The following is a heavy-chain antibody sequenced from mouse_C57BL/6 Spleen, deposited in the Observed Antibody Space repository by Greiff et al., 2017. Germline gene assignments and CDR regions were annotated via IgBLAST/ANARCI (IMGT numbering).Heavy chain of an antibody. Sequence: QVQLKESGPGLVQPSQSLSITCTVSGFSLTSYGVHWVRQSPGKGLEWLGVIWSGGSSDYNAAFISRLGISKDNSKSQVFFKMNGLQADDTAVCYCARNGGFAYWGQGTLVTVSA. CDR2: IWSGGSS. V-gene: IGHV2-2*01. J-gene: IGHJ3*01. CDR1: GFSLTSYG. CDR3: ARNGGFAY.